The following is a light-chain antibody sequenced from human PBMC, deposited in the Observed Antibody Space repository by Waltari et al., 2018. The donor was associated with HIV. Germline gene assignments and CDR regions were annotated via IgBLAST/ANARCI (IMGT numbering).Light chain of an antibody. Sequence: QSALTQPASVSGSPGQSLTISCTGTSSAVGGFNSVFWYQQHPDKAPKLLIYEVSSRPSGISSRFSGCKSANTASLTISGLQADDEADYYCSSYTSSSTLVFGGGTKLTV. J-gene: IGLJ2*01. V-gene: IGLV2-14*01. CDR2: EVS. CDR1: SSAVGGFNS. CDR3: SSYTSSSTLV.